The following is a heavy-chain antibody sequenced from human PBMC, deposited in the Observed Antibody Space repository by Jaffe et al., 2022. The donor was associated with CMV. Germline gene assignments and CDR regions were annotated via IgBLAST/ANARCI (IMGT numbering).Heavy chain of an antibody. CDR1: GFTFSSYW. Sequence: EVQLVESGGGLVQPGGSLRLSCAASGFTFSSYWMSWVRQAPGKGLEWVANIKQDGSEKYYVDSVKGRFTISRDNAKNSLYLQMNSLRAEDTAVYYCARHFEHYDYVWGSYRPISYYYYYGMDVWGQGTTVTVSS. D-gene: IGHD3-16*02. J-gene: IGHJ6*02. CDR3: ARHFEHYDYVWGSYRPISYYYYYGMDV. V-gene: IGHV3-7*01. CDR2: IKQDGSEK.